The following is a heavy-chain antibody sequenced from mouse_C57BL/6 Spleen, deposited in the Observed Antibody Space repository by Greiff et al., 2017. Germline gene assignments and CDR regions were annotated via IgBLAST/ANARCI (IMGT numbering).Heavy chain of an antibody. D-gene: IGHD2-5*01. CDR2: INPRNGGT. Sequence: VQLQQPGTELVKPGASVKLSCKASGYTFTSYWMHWVKQRPGQGLEWIGNINPRNGGTNYNEKFKSKATLTVDKSSSTASMQLSSLTSEDSAVYYCARRDSNYPYYFGYWGKGTTLTVSS. V-gene: IGHV1-53*01. CDR3: ARRDSNYPYYFGY. J-gene: IGHJ2*01. CDR1: GYTFTSYW.